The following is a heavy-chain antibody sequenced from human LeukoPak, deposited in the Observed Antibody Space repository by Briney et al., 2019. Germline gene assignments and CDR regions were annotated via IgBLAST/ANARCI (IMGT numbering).Heavy chain of an antibody. D-gene: IGHD2-2*01. CDR1: GFTFSSYD. Sequence: GGSLRLSSAASGFTFSSYDMHWVRQAPGKGLEWVAVIWYDGSNTYYADSVKGRFTISRDNSKNTLYVQMNSLRVEDTAVYCCARDRFCSTTSCYPGFFDYWGQGTLVTVSS. CDR2: IWYDGSNT. V-gene: IGHV3-33*01. J-gene: IGHJ4*02. CDR3: ARDRFCSTTSCYPGFFDY.